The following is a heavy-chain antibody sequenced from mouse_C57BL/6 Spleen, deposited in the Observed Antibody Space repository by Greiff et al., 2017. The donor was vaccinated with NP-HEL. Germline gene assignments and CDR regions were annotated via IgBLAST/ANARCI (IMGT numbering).Heavy chain of an antibody. D-gene: IGHD1-1*01. V-gene: IGHV1-81*01. CDR3: AGITTVVGGYFDV. J-gene: IGHJ1*03. CDR2: IYPRSGNT. CDR1: GYTFTSYG. Sequence: QVQLQQSGAELARPGASVKLSCKASGYTFTSYGISWVKQRTGQGLEWIGEIYPRSGNTYYNEKFKGKDTLTADKSSSTAYMELRSLTSEDSAVYFCAGITTVVGGYFDVWGTGTTVTVSS.